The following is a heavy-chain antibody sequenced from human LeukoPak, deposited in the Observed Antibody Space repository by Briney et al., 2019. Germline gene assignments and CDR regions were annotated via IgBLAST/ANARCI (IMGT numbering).Heavy chain of an antibody. CDR3: ARQLGSSSSWHADYYYYMDV. Sequence: PSETLSLTCTVSGGSISSSSYYWGWIRQPPGKGLEWIGSIYYSGSTYYNPSLKSRVTISVDTSKNQFSLKLSSVTAADTAVYYCARQLGSSSSWHADYYYYMDVWGKGTTVTVSS. CDR1: GGSISSSSYY. D-gene: IGHD6-13*01. CDR2: IYYSGST. J-gene: IGHJ6*03. V-gene: IGHV4-39*01.